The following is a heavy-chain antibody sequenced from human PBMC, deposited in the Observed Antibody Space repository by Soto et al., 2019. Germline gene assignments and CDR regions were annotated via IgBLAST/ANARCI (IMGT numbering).Heavy chain of an antibody. V-gene: IGHV1-2*04. CDR2: INPNSGGT. CDR3: ARGRAAAPPGGDAFDI. J-gene: IGHJ3*02. Sequence: ASVKVSCKASGYTFTGYYMHWVRQAPGQGLEWMGGINPNSGGTNYAQKFQGWVTMTRDTSISTAYMELSRLRSDDTAVYYCARGRAAAPPGGDAFDIWGQGTMVTVSS. CDR1: GYTFTGYY. D-gene: IGHD6-13*01.